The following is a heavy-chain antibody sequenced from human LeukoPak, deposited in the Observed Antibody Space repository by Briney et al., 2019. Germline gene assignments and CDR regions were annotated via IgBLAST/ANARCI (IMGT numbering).Heavy chain of an antibody. V-gene: IGHV1-8*01. D-gene: IGHD2-15*01. CDR3: ARGGYCSGGSCLRSRNAFDI. CDR2: MNPNSGNT. J-gene: IGHJ3*02. CDR1: GYTFTSYD. Sequence: ASVKVSCKASGYTFTSYDINWVRQATGQGLEWMGWMNPNSGNTGYAQKFQGRVTMTRNTSISTAYMELSSLRSEDTVVYYCARGGYCSGGSCLRSRNAFDIWGQGTMVTVSS.